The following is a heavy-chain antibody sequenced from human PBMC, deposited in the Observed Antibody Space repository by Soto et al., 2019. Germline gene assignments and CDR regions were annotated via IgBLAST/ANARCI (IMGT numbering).Heavy chain of an antibody. V-gene: IGHV4-34*01. CDR2: INHSGST. CDR1: GGSFSGYY. CDR3: ARAAPRYCSGGSCYSGRDY. Sequence: QVQLQQWGAGLLKPSETLSLTCAVYGGSFSGYYWSWIRQPPGKGLEWIGEINHSGSTNYNPSLKRRLTISVGTSKNQFSLKLSSVTAADTAVYYGARAAPRYCSGGSCYSGRDYWDQGTLVTVSS. J-gene: IGHJ4*02. D-gene: IGHD2-15*01.